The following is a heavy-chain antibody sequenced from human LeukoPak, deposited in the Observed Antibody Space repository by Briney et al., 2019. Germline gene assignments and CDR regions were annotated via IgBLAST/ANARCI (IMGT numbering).Heavy chain of an antibody. CDR1: GGTFSSYA. J-gene: IGHJ5*02. CDR2: IIPIFGTA. CDR3: ARETIQLERRNWFDP. Sequence: SVKVSCKASGGTFSSYAISWVRQDPGQGLEWMGGIIPIFGTANYAQKFQGRVTITADESTSTAYMELSSLRSEDTAVYYCARETIQLERRNWFDPWGQGTLVTVSS. V-gene: IGHV1-69*13. D-gene: IGHD1-1*01.